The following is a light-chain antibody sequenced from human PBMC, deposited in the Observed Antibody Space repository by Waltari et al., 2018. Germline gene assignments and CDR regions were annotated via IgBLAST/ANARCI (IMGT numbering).Light chain of an antibody. J-gene: IGKJ1*01. CDR3: QQYNSYTWT. CDR2: KAS. V-gene: IGKV1-5*03. CDR1: QCISSW. Sequence: DIQMTQSPSTLSASVGDRVTITCRASQCISSWLAWYQQKPGKAPKLLIYKASSLESVVPSRFTGSGSGTEFTLTISSLQPDDFATYYCQQYNSYTWTFGQGTKVEVK.